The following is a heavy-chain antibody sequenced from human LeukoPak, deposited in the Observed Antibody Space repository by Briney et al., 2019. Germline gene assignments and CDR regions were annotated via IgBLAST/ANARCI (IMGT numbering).Heavy chain of an antibody. CDR3: ASVGYDSSGYSPYYFDY. CDR1: GYTFTGYY. D-gene: IGHD3-22*01. V-gene: IGHV1-2*06. Sequence: GASVKVSCKASGYTFTGYYMHWVRQAPGQGLEWMGRTNPNSGGTNYAQKFQGRVTMTRDTSISTAYMELSRLRSDDMAVYYCASVGYDSSGYSPYYFDYWGQGTLVTVSS. J-gene: IGHJ4*02. CDR2: TNPNSGGT.